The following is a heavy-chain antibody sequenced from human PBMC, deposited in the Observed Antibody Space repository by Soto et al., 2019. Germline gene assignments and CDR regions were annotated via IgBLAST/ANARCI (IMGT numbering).Heavy chain of an antibody. D-gene: IGHD2-15*01. CDR1: GYSFTSYW. V-gene: IGHV5-51*01. J-gene: IGHJ5*02. Sequence: PGESLKISCKGSGYSFTSYWIGWVRQMPGKGLEWMGIIYPGDSDTRYSPSFQGQVTISADKSISTAYLQWSSLKASDTAMYYCARRDCSGGSCYLNIWFDPWGQGTLVTVSS. CDR3: ARRDCSGGSCYLNIWFDP. CDR2: IYPGDSDT.